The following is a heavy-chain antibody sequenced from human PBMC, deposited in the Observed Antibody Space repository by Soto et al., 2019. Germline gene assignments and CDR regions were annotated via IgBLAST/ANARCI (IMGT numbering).Heavy chain of an antibody. V-gene: IGHV1-8*01. D-gene: IGHD6-13*01. J-gene: IGHJ5*02. CDR1: GYTFTIYD. CDR2: MNPNSGNT. CDR3: ARERSAAGTGWFDP. Sequence: QVQLVQSGAEVKKPGASVKVSCKASGYTFTIYDINWVRQATGQGLEWMGWMNPNSGNTAYAQKFQGRVTMTRNTSISTAYMELSSLRSEDTAVYYCARERSAAGTGWFDPWGQGTLVTVSS.